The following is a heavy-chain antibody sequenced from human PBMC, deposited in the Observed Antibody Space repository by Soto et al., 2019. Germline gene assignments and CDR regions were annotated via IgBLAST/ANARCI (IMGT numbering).Heavy chain of an antibody. Sequence: SVKVSCKASGYTFTGYYMHWVRQAPGQGLEWMGGIIPIFGTANYAQKFQGRVTITADESTSTAYMELSSLRSEDTAVYYCARVADEYYYDSSGYEGAFDIWGQGTMVTVSS. CDR1: GYTFTGYY. CDR2: IIPIFGTA. D-gene: IGHD3-22*01. J-gene: IGHJ3*02. V-gene: IGHV1-69*13. CDR3: ARVADEYYYDSSGYEGAFDI.